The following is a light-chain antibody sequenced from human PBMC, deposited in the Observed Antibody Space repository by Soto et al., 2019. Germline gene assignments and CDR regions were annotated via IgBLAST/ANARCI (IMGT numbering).Light chain of an antibody. J-gene: IGKJ1*01. V-gene: IGKV3-15*01. CDR2: GAS. Sequence: EIVMTQSPATLSVSPGERATLSCRASQSVSSNLAWYQQKPGQAPRLLIYGASTRATGIPARFSGSGSGTEFTLTISSLQSEDFAVYYCQQYNKWPPREFGQGTKVEIK. CDR3: QQYNKWPPRE. CDR1: QSVSSN.